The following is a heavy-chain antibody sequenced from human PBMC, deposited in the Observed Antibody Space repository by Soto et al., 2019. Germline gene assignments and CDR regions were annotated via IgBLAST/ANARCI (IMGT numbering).Heavy chain of an antibody. CDR1: GYTFTNFG. J-gene: IGHJ6*02. D-gene: IGHD5-18*01. CDR2: ISGYNGNT. Sequence: ASVKVSCKPSGYTFTNFGLSWVRQAPGQGLEWMGWISGYNGNTNYAQKFQGRVTMTTDTSTSAAYMELRGLTSDDTAVYYCARDKGYGFGWSSSSGMDVWGQGTTVTVSS. V-gene: IGHV1-18*01. CDR3: ARDKGYGFGWSSSSGMDV.